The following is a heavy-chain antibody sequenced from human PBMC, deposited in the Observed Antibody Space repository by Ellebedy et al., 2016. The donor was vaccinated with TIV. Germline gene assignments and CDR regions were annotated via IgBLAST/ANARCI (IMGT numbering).Heavy chain of an antibody. V-gene: IGHV1-18*01. CDR3: ARHKNMLRGVTILPSWFDP. CDR1: GGTFSNYA. CDR2: ISTYNGNT. J-gene: IGHJ5*02. Sequence: ASVKVSXXASGGTFSNYAINWVRQAPGQGLEWMGWISTYNGNTDYAQKFQGRVTLTTDTSANIAYLELRGLRSDDTAVYYCARHKNMLRGVTILPSWFDPWGQGTLVTVSS. D-gene: IGHD3-10*01.